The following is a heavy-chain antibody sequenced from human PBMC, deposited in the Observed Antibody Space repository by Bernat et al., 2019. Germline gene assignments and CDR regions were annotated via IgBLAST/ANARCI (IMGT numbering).Heavy chain of an antibody. V-gene: IGHV3-21*01. CDR2: ISSSSYI. Sequence: EVQLVESGGGLVKPGGSLRLSCAASGFTFSSYSMNWVRQAPGKGLEWVSSISSSSYIYYADSVKGRFTISRDNAKNSLYLQMNSLRAEDTAVYYCARGVPRKYYYGSGSNYGMDVWGQGTTVTVSS. D-gene: IGHD3-10*01. CDR1: GFTFSSYS. CDR3: ARGVPRKYYYGSGSNYGMDV. J-gene: IGHJ6*02.